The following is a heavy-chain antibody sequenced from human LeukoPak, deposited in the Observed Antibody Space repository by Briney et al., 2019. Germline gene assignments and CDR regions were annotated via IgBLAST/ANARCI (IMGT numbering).Heavy chain of an antibody. V-gene: IGHV3-23*01. CDR3: AILGYCSSTSCYSSGFDY. CDR2: ISSTGGST. J-gene: IGHJ4*02. CDR1: GFPFSSYA. Sequence: GGSLRLSCAASGFPFSSYAMNWVRQAPGKGLEWVSAISSTGGSTYYADSVKGRFTISRDNSKTTLDLQMNSLRAEDTAVYYCAILGYCSSTSCYSSGFDYWGQGTLVTVSS. D-gene: IGHD2-2*02.